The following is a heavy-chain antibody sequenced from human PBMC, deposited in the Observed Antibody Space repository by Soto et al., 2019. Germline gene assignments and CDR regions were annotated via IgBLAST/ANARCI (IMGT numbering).Heavy chain of an antibody. J-gene: IGHJ4*02. Sequence: SETLSLTCVVSNFSISSGYYWGWIRQSPGKGLEWIASIYRSGTTSYNPSLKSRVTISVDPSKNQFSLMLTAVTAADTAVYYCERNQTGSYYSVFNHWGRGSLVTVSS. V-gene: IGHV4-38-2*01. CDR1: NFSISSGYY. CDR2: IYRSGTT. CDR3: ERNQTGSYYSVFNH. D-gene: IGHD1-26*01.